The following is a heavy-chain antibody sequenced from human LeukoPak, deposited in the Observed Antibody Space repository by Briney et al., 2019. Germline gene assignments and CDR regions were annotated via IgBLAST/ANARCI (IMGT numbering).Heavy chain of an antibody. V-gene: IGHV3-74*01. D-gene: IGHD5-24*01. CDR2: INTDGSST. Sequence: GGSLRLSCAASGFSFTTYWMHWVRQAPGKGLVWVSHINTDGSSTTYADSVKGRFSISRDNAKNTLYLQMNSLRAEDTAVYYCARGDHYGLDVWGQGTTVTVSS. CDR3: ARGDHYGLDV. J-gene: IGHJ6*02. CDR1: GFSFTTYW.